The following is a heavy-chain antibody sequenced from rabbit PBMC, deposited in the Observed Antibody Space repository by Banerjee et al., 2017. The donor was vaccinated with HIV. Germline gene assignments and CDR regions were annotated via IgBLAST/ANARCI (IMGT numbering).Heavy chain of an antibody. CDR3: ARDFDF. D-gene: IGHD2-1*01. J-gene: IGHJ3*01. CDR2: AST. V-gene: IGHV1S40*01. Sequence: ASTYYATWAKGRFTISKTSSTTVTLQMTSLTAADTATYFCARDFDFWGQGTLVTVS.